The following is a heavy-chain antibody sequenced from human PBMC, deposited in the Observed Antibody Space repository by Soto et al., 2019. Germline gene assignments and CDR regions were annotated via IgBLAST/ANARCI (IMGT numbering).Heavy chain of an antibody. CDR1: GFTFSDYY. CDR3: ARVAAHSPYYYYYYGMDV. D-gene: IGHD6-25*01. Sequence: QVQLVESGGGLVKPGGSLRLSCAASGFTFSDYYMSWIRQAPGKGLEWVSYISRSSSYTNNADSVKGRFTIFRDNANNSLYLQMNSLRGEDTAVYYCARVAAHSPYYYYYYGMDVWGQGTTVTVSS. CDR2: ISRSSSYT. V-gene: IGHV3-11*06. J-gene: IGHJ6*02.